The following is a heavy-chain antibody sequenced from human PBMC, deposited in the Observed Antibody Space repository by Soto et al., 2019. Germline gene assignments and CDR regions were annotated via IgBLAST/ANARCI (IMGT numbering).Heavy chain of an antibody. V-gene: IGHV4-39*02. CDR1: GGSISSSIHY. CDR2: IYYTGSTS. D-gene: IGHD3-10*01. J-gene: IGHJ5*02. Sequence: PSETLSLTCTVSGGSISSSIHYWGWIRQPPGKGLEWVGSIYYTGSTSYYNPSLMGRVTISVDTSKNRFSLKLSSVTAADTAVYYCAREAMVRGVISWFDPWGQGXLVTVSS. CDR3: AREAMVRGVISWFDP.